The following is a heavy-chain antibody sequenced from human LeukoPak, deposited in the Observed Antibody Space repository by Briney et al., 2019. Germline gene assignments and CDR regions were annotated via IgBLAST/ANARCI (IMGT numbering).Heavy chain of an antibody. Sequence: ASVKVSCKASGYTFTGYYMHWVRQASGQGLEWMGWINPNSGGTNYAQKFQGRVTMTRDTSISTAYMELSRLRSDDTAVYYCARSVLWFGELGPFDYWGQGTLVTVSS. CDR3: ARSVLWFGELGPFDY. J-gene: IGHJ4*02. CDR2: INPNSGGT. CDR1: GYTFTGYY. V-gene: IGHV1-2*02. D-gene: IGHD3-10*01.